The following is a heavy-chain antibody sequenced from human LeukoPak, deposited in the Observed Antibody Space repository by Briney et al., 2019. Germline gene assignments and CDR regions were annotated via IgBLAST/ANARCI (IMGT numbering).Heavy chain of an antibody. CDR1: GFTFTRSV. CDR2: IVVGSDDT. J-gene: IGHJ4*02. D-gene: IGHD1-7*01. Sequence: SVKVSCKASGFTFTRSVVQWVRQARGQRLEWIGWIVVGSDDTNYAQKFQERVTITRDMSTNTASMELSSLRSEDTAVYYCARDRGGTRGNTDYWGQGTLVTVSS. V-gene: IGHV1-58*01. CDR3: ARDRGGTRGNTDY.